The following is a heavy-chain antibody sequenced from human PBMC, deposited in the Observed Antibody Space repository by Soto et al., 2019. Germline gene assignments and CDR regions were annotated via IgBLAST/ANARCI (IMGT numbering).Heavy chain of an antibody. D-gene: IGHD3-22*01. J-gene: IGHJ3*02. CDR2: ISHDGTNK. V-gene: IGHV3-30-3*01. CDR3: ARESYDSGGYSYDAFDI. CDR1: GFTFSTFA. Sequence: GGSLRLSCAASGFTFSTFAMHWVRQAPGKGLEWVAVISHDGTNKYYADSVKGRFTISRDNSKNTLYLQMNSLRAEDTAIYYCARESYDSGGYSYDAFDIWGPGTMVTVSS.